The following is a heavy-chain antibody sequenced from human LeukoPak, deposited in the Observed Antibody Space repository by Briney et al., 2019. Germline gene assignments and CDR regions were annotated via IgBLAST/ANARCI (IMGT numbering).Heavy chain of an antibody. CDR3: ARDQVRGSHSWFDP. CDR1: GFTFSSYA. J-gene: IGHJ5*02. CDR2: ISYDGSNK. Sequence: GGSLRLSCAASGFTFSSYAMHWVRQAPGKGLEWVAVISYDGSNKYYADSVKGRFTISRDNSKNTLYLQMNSLRAEDTAVYYCARDQVRGSHSWFDPWGQGTLVTLSS. D-gene: IGHD3-10*01. V-gene: IGHV3-30*04.